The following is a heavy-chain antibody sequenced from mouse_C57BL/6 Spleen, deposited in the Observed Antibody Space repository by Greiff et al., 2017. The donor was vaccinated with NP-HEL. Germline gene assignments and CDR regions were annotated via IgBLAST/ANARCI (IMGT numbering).Heavy chain of an antibody. Sequence: QVQLKQSGAELVRPGASVKLSCKASGYTFTDYYINWVKQRPGQGLEWIARIYPGSGNTYYNEKFKGKATLTAEKSSSTAYMQLSSLTSEDSAVYFCARSVYYYGSSYNFDVWGTGTTVTVSS. J-gene: IGHJ1*03. CDR2: IYPGSGNT. CDR3: ARSVYYYGSSYNFDV. D-gene: IGHD1-1*01. V-gene: IGHV1-76*01. CDR1: GYTFTDYY.